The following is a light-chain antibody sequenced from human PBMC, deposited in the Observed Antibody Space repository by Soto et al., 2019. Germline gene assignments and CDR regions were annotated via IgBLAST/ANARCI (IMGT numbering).Light chain of an antibody. CDR3: SSYGGSNTVV. V-gene: IGLV2-8*01. Sequence: QSALTQPPSASGSPGQSVTISCTGSSSDVGGNNYVSWYQQHPGKAPKLMIYEVSKRPSGVPDRLSGSKSGNMASLTVSGLQSEDEDDYYCSSYGGSNTVVFGGGTKLTVL. J-gene: IGLJ2*01. CDR2: EVS. CDR1: SSDVGGNNY.